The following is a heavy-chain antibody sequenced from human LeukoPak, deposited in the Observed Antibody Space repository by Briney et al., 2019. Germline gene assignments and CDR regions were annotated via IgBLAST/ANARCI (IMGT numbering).Heavy chain of an antibody. CDR3: AKGYLHSSSSCADY. J-gene: IGHJ4*02. CDR2: ISWNSGSI. D-gene: IGHD6-6*01. Sequence: PGGSLRLSCTASGFTFSIFAMSWVRQAPGRGLEWVSGISWNSGSIGYADSVKGRFTISRDNAKNSLYLQMNSLRAEDTALYYCAKGYLHSSSSCADYWGQGTLVTVSS. CDR1: GFTFSIFA. V-gene: IGHV3-9*01.